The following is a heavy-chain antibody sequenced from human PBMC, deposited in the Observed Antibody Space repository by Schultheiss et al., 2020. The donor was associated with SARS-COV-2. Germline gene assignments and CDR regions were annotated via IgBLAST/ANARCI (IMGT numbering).Heavy chain of an antibody. CDR1: GYTFTAYY. CDR3: AAERYSSGWFDL. Sequence: ASGYTFTAYYLHWVRQAPGQGLEWMGIINPSGGTNYAQKFQGWVTMTRDTSISTAYMELSRLRSDDTAVYYCAAERYSSGWFDLWGRGTLVTVSS. J-gene: IGHJ2*01. V-gene: IGHV1-2*04. CDR2: INPSGGT. D-gene: IGHD6-19*01.